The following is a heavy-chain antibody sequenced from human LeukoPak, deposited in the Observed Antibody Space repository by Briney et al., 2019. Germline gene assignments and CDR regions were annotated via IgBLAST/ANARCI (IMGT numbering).Heavy chain of an antibody. V-gene: IGHV4-59*01. D-gene: IGHD3-10*01. CDR3: ARYYYGSGSYKSDNWFDP. J-gene: IGHJ5*02. CDR2: IYYSGGT. CDR1: GGSISSYY. Sequence: SETLSLTCTVSGGSISSYYWSWIRQPPGKGLEWIGYIYYSGGTNYNPSLKSRVTISVDTSKNQFSLKLSSVTAADTAVYYCARYYYGSGSYKSDNWFDPWGQGTLVTVSS.